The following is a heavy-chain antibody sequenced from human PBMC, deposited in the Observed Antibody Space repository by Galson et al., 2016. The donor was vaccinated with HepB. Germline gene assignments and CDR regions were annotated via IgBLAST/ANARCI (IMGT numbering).Heavy chain of an antibody. Sequence: SLRLSCAASGFIFSRYGVAWVRQAPGKGLEWVSIISADGGSTHYADSLKGRFTISRDNSKDTLYLQMNSLRAEDTAVYYCARDGDVPSDYYDSSGRGYFDYWGQGTLVTVSS. D-gene: IGHD3-22*01. J-gene: IGHJ4*02. CDR3: ARDGDVPSDYYDSSGRGYFDY. V-gene: IGHV3-23*01. CDR2: ISADGGST. CDR1: GFIFSRYG.